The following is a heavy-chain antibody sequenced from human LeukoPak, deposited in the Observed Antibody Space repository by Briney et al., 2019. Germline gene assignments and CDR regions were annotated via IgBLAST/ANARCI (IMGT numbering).Heavy chain of an antibody. D-gene: IGHD6-19*01. Sequence: SETLSLTCAVYGGSFSGYYWSWIRQPPGKGLEWIGEINHSGSTNYNPSLKSRVTISVDASKNQFSLKLSSVTAADTAVYYCARWGSGWYYFDYWGQGTLVTVSS. CDR1: GGSFSGYY. V-gene: IGHV4-34*01. CDR2: INHSGST. J-gene: IGHJ4*02. CDR3: ARWGSGWYYFDY.